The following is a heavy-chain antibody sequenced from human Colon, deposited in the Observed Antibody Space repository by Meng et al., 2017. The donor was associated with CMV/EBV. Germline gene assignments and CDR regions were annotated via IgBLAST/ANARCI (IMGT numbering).Heavy chain of an antibody. CDR1: GFTLSDYY. V-gene: IGHV3-11*01. J-gene: IGHJ1*01. CDR3: ARHYSSSLPFQH. CDR2: ISGSGSTI. Sequence: SCAASGFTLSDYYMSWLRQAPGKGVEWVSYISGSGSTIYYADSVKGRFTISRDNAKKSLYLQMNSLRVEDTAVYYCARHYSSSLPFQHWGQGTLVTVSS. D-gene: IGHD6-13*01.